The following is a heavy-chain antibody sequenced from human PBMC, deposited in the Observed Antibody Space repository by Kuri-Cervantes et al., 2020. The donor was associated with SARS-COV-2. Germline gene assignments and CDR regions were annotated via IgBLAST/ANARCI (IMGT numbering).Heavy chain of an antibody. Sequence: GESLKISCTASGFSFSSYSFIWVRQAPGKGLEWVSYISSSSSTIYYADSVKGRFTISRDNAKNSLYLQMNSLRAEDTAVYYCSRTYDSSGSLYYYYYMDVWGKGTTVTVSS. V-gene: IGHV3-48*01. CDR3: SRTYDSSGSLYYYYYMDV. CDR1: GFSFSSYS. J-gene: IGHJ6*03. CDR2: ISSSSSTI. D-gene: IGHD3-22*01.